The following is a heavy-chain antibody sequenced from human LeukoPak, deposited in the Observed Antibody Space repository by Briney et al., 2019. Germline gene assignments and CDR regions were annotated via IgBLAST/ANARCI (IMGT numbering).Heavy chain of an antibody. V-gene: IGHV3-15*01. CDR3: TGYSYGYYYYYYMDV. J-gene: IGHJ6*03. CDR1: GFTFSNAW. D-gene: IGHD5-18*01. Sequence: GGSLRLSCAASGFTFSNAWMSWVRQAPGKGLEWVGRIKSKTDGGTTDYAAPVKGRFTISRDDSRNTLYLQMNSLKTEDTAVYYCTGYSYGYYYYYYMDVWGKGTTVTVSS. CDR2: IKSKTDGGTT.